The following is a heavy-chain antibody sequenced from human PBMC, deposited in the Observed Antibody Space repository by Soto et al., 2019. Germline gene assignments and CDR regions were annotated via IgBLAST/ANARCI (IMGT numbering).Heavy chain of an antibody. CDR3: ARALTRGSLGSYYNWYLDL. V-gene: IGHV3-21*01. CDR2: IDSSSTYI. CDR1: GFTLSRYN. Sequence: EVQLVESGGGLVKPGGSLRLSCAASGFTLSRYNMNWVRQAPGKGLEWVSSIDSSSTYIYYADSMKGRFTISRDNAKNYLYLQMNSLRDEDTAVYYFARALTRGSLGSYYNWYLDLWGRCTLVTASS. D-gene: IGHD3-10*01. J-gene: IGHJ2*01.